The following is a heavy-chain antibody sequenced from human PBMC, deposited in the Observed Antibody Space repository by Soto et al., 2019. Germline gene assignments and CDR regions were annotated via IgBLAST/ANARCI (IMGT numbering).Heavy chain of an antibody. V-gene: IGHV3-30-3*01. J-gene: IGHJ6*02. D-gene: IGHD7-27*01. CDR2: ISYDGSNK. Sequence: GGSLRLSCAASGFAFSSYAMHWVRQAPGKGLEWVAVISYDGSNKYYADSVKGRFTISRDNSKNTLYLQMNSLRAEDTAVYYCARAPNPSYGMDVWGQGTTVTVSS. CDR3: ARAPNPSYGMDV. CDR1: GFAFSSYA.